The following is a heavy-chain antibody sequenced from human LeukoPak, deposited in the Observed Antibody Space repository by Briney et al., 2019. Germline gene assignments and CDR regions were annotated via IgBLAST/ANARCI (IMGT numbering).Heavy chain of an antibody. J-gene: IGHJ4*02. CDR2: IIPIFGTA. V-gene: IGHV1-69*05. Sequence: ASVKVSCKASGGTFSSYAISWVRQAPGQGLEWMGGIIPIFGTANYAQKFQGRVTITTDESTSTAYMELSSLRSEDTAVYYCARSAPTYYSTPYLEDSGLGYWGQGTLVTVSS. D-gene: IGHD4-11*01. CDR3: ARSAPTYYSTPYLEDSGLGY. CDR1: GGTFSSYA.